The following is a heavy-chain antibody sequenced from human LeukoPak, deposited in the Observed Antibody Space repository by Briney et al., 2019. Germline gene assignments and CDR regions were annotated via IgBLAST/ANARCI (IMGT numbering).Heavy chain of an antibody. D-gene: IGHD3-3*01. V-gene: IGHV4-34*01. CDR3: ARDHPLKTNYDFWSGYYRGQRTCYGMDV. CDR1: GGSFSGYY. Sequence: PSETPSLTCAVYGGSFSGYYWSWIRQPPGKGLEWIGEINHSGSTNYNPSLKSRVTISVDTSKNQFSLKLSSVTAADTAVYYCARDHPLKTNYDFWSGYYRGQRTCYGMDVWGQGTTVTVSS. CDR2: INHSGST. J-gene: IGHJ6*02.